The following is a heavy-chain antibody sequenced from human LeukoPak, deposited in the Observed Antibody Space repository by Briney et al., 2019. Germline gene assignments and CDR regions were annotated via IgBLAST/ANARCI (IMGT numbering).Heavy chain of an antibody. Sequence: PGGSLRLSCAASGFTFSSYAMSWVRQAPGKGLEWVSAISGSGDTTYHADSVKGRFTISRYNSKNTVYLQVNSLRAEDTAVYYCANLLDSSGYSVDWFDPWGQGTLVTVSS. CDR3: ANLLDSSGYSVDWFDP. V-gene: IGHV3-23*01. J-gene: IGHJ5*02. CDR1: GFTFSSYA. D-gene: IGHD3-22*01. CDR2: ISGSGDTT.